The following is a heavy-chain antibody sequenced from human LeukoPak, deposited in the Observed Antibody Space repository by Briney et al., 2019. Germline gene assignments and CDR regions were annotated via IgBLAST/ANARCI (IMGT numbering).Heavy chain of an antibody. J-gene: IGHJ5*02. Sequence: SQTLSLTFAISGDSVSSNSATWNWIRQSPSRGLEWLGRTYYRSKWYSDYAVSVKSRITINPDTSKNQFSLQLNSVTPEDTAVYYCAGGTYLWNWFDPWGQGTLVTVSS. CDR1: GDSVSSNSAT. CDR3: AGGTYLWNWFDP. CDR2: TYYRSKWYS. D-gene: IGHD2-21*01. V-gene: IGHV6-1*01.